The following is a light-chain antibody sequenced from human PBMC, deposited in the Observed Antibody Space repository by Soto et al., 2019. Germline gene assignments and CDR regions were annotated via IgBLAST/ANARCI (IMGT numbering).Light chain of an antibody. CDR3: KSYAGSNTYV. Sequence: QPALTQPPSASEAPGQSVTISCTGTKNDIGVYDFVSWYQHHPGKAPRLIIYEVVQRPSGVPDRFSGSKSGDTASLTVSGLQAADEADYFCKSYAGSNTYVFGGGTKVTVL. CDR1: KNDIGVYDF. J-gene: IGLJ1*01. CDR2: EVV. V-gene: IGLV2-8*01.